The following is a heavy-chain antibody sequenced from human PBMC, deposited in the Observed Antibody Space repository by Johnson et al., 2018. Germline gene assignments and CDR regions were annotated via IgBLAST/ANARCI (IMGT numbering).Heavy chain of an antibody. CDR2: ILYDGSNK. Sequence: QVQLVQAGGGVVQPGRSLRLSCAASGFPFSTQGMHWVRQTPGKGLEWVALILYDGSNKHYADSVKGRFTISRDNSKNTRYLAMNTLRAEDTAVDYCARDLGKGRYFDYWGQGTLVTVSS. CDR1: GFPFSTQG. J-gene: IGHJ4*02. CDR3: ARDLGKGRYFDY. V-gene: IGHV3-33*05. D-gene: IGHD4-23*01.